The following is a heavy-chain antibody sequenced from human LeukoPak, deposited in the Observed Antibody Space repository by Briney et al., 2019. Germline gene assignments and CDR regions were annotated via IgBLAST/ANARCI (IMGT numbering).Heavy chain of an antibody. CDR3: ARAVSSSWFGGAFDI. CDR2: IKQDGSEK. J-gene: IGHJ3*02. CDR1: GFTFSSYW. Sequence: GGSLRLSCATSGFTFSSYWMSWVRQAPGKGLEWVANIKQDGSEKYYVDSVKGRFTISRDNAKNSLYLQMNSLRAEDTAVYYCARAVSSSWFGGAFDIWGQGTMVTVSS. V-gene: IGHV3-7*01. D-gene: IGHD6-13*01.